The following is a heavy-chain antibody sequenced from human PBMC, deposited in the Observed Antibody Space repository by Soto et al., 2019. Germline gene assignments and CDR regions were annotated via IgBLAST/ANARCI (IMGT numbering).Heavy chain of an antibody. CDR1: GYTFTNHY. CDR2: INPSGGKT. V-gene: IGHV1-46*01. D-gene: IGHD3-10*01. Sequence: GASVKVSCKASGYTFTNHYIHWVRQGPGQGPEWMGTINPSGGKTDYAQKFKGRVTLTSDTPTSTVYMELRSLRSEDTAIYYCARDEYHYGSGSSYSTLDDWGQVTLLIVSS. J-gene: IGHJ4*02. CDR3: ARDEYHYGSGSSYSTLDD.